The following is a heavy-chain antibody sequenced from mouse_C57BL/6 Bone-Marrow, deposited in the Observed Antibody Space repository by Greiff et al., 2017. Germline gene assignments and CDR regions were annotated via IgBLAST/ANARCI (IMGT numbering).Heavy chain of an antibody. CDR3: AKNFLITTDAMDY. Sequence: VQLQESGPGLVQPSQSLSITCTVSGFSLTSYGVHWVRQSPGKGLEWLGVIWRGGSTDYNAAFMSRLSITKDNSKSQVFFKMNSLQADDTAIYYCAKNFLITTDAMDYWGQGTSVTVSS. D-gene: IGHD1-1*01. CDR2: IWRGGST. J-gene: IGHJ4*01. CDR1: GFSLTSYG. V-gene: IGHV2-5*01.